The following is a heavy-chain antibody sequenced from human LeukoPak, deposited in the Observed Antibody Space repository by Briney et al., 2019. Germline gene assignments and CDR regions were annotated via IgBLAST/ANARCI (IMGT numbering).Heavy chain of an antibody. V-gene: IGHV1-2*02. Sequence: ASVKVSCKASGYTFTGYYMHWVRQAPGQGLEWMGWINPNSGGTNYAQKFQGRVTMTRDTSISTAHMELSRLRSDDTAVHYCARYYSSGWVYNWFDPWGQGTLVTVSS. J-gene: IGHJ5*02. D-gene: IGHD6-19*01. CDR2: INPNSGGT. CDR3: ARYYSSGWVYNWFDP. CDR1: GYTFTGYY.